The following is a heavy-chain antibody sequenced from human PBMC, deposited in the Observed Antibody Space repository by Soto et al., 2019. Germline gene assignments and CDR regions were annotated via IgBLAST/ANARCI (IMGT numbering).Heavy chain of an antibody. D-gene: IGHD2-2*01. CDR3: ATCSSTSEDTPRTTFRAFDI. CDR2: IIPILGIA. J-gene: IGHJ3*02. Sequence: ASVKVSCKASGGTFSSYTISWVRQAPGQGLEWMGRIIPILGIANYAQKFQGRVTITADKSTSTAYMELSSLRSEDTAVYYCATCSSTSEDTPRTTFRAFDIWGQGTMVTVSS. CDR1: GGTFSSYT. V-gene: IGHV1-69*02.